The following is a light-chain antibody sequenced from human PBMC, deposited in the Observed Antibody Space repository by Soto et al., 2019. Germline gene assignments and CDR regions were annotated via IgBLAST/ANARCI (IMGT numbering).Light chain of an antibody. V-gene: IGLV2-14*03. CDR1: GSDVGDYNY. CDR3: SKYTSTGTRVV. CDR2: DVR. J-gene: IGLJ2*01. Sequence: QCVLTQPASVSGSPGQSITISCTGTGSDVGDYNYVSWYQQHPGEVPKLMIYDVRNRPSAVPIRFSGSKSGNTASLTTSGPQAEAEADYYCSKYTSTGTRVVFCGGT.